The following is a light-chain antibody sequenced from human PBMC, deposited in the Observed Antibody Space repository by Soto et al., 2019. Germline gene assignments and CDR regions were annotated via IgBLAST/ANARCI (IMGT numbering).Light chain of an antibody. CDR1: SSDVGTYKY. J-gene: IGLJ1*01. CDR2: EVT. V-gene: IGLV2-8*01. Sequence: QSALTQPPSASGSPGQSVTISCTVTSSDVGTYKYVSWYQQHPGKAPKLMIYEVTKRPSGVPDRFSGSKSGNTASLTVSGLQAEDEADYYCSSYAGSNNFVFGTGTKVTVL. CDR3: SSYAGSNNFV.